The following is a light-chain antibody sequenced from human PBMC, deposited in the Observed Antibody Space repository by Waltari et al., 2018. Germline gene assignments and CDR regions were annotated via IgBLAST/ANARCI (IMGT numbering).Light chain of an antibody. J-gene: IGKJ1*01. CDR2: KAS. Sequence: DLQMTQSPSTLSASVGDRVTITCRASQSISSWLAWYQQKPGKAPKLLIYKASSLESGVPSRFSGSGSGTEFTLTISSLQPDDFATDYCQQYNSYSWTFGQGTKVEIK. V-gene: IGKV1-5*03. CDR1: QSISSW. CDR3: QQYNSYSWT.